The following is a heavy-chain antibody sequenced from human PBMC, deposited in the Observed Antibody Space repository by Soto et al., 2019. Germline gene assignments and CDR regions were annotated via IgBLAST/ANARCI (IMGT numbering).Heavy chain of an antibody. CDR2: IYYSGST. Sequence: QLQLQESGPGLVKPSETLSLTCTVSGGSISSSSYYWGWIRQPPGKGLEWIGSIYYSGSTYYNPSLKSRVTLSVDTSNNQFSLKLSSVTAADTTVYYCASYGVAGQTPCDDWGQGTLVTVSS. CDR3: ASYGVAGQTPCDD. J-gene: IGHJ4*02. D-gene: IGHD6-19*01. V-gene: IGHV4-39*01. CDR1: GGSISSSSYY.